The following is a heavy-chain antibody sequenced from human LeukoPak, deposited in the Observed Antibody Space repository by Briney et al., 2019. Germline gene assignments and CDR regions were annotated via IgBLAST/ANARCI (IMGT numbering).Heavy chain of an antibody. CDR1: GYTFTSYD. V-gene: IGHV1-8*01. CDR2: MNPNSGNT. Sequence: ASVKVSCKASGYTFTSYDINWVRQATGQGLEWMGWMNPNSGNTGYAQKFQGRVTMTRNTSITTAYMELSSLRSEDTAVYYCARALYGDYFPYFDYWGQGTLVTVSS. D-gene: IGHD4-17*01. J-gene: IGHJ4*02. CDR3: ARALYGDYFPYFDY.